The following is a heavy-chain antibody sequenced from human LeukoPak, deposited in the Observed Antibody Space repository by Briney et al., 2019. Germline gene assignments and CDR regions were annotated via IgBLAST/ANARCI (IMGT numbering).Heavy chain of an antibody. CDR1: GFTFSSYA. D-gene: IGHD3-3*01. J-gene: IGHJ6*02. CDR2: ISGSGGST. Sequence: GGSLRLSCAASGFTFSSYAMSWVRQARAKGLEWVSSISGSGGSTYYADSVKGRFTISRDNSKNTLYLQMNSLRAEDTAVYYCAKTRGITIFGVVSTLDVWGQGTTVTVSS. CDR3: AKTRGITIFGVVSTLDV. V-gene: IGHV3-23*01.